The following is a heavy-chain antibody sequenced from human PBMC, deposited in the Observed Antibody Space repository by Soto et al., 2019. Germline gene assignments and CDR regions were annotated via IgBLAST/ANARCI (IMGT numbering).Heavy chain of an antibody. J-gene: IGHJ3*02. CDR3: ARDTNPLWFGGPDAFDI. V-gene: IGHV3-7*01. CDR2: IKQDGSEK. Sequence: EVQLVESGGGLVQPGGSLRLSCAASGFTFSSYWMSWVRQAPGKGLEWVANIKQDGSEKYYVDSVKGLFTISRDNAKNSLYLQMNSLRAEDTAVYYCARDTNPLWFGGPDAFDIWGQGTMVTVSS. D-gene: IGHD3-10*01. CDR1: GFTFSSYW.